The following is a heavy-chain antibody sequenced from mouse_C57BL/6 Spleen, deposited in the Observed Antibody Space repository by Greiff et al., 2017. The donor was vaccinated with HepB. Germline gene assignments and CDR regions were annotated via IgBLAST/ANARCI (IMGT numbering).Heavy chain of an antibody. CDR2: IYPGSGST. Sequence: VQLQQSGAELVKPGASVKMSCKASGYTFTSYWITWVKQRPGQGLEWIGDIYPGSGSTNYNEKFKSKATLTVDTSSSTAYMQLSSLTSEDSAVYYCARDDYDSYWYFDVWGTGTTVTVSS. J-gene: IGHJ1*03. D-gene: IGHD2-4*01. V-gene: IGHV1-55*01. CDR1: GYTFTSYW. CDR3: ARDDYDSYWYFDV.